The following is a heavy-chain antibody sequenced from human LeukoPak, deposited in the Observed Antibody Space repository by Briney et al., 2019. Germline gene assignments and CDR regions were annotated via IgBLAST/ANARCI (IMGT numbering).Heavy chain of an antibody. V-gene: IGHV3-33*01. Sequence: GRSLRLSCAASGFTFSSYGMHWVRQAPGKGLEWVAVIWYDGSNKYYADSVKGRFTISRDNSKNTLYLQMNSLRPEDTAVYYCAREADSSGLDVWGQGTTVTVSS. J-gene: IGHJ6*02. CDR2: IWYDGSNK. CDR1: GFTFSSYG. CDR3: AREADSSGLDV. D-gene: IGHD6-19*01.